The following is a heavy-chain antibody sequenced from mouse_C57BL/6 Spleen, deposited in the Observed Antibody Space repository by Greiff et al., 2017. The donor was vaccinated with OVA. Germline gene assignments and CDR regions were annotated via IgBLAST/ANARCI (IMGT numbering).Heavy chain of an antibody. CDR2: IDPSDSYT. V-gene: IGHV1-59*01. CDR1: GYTFTSYW. J-gene: IGHJ4*01. Sequence: VQLQQPGAELVRPGTSVKLSCKASGYTFTSYWMHWVKQRPGQGLEWIGVIDPSDSYTNYNQKFKGKATLTVDTSSSTAYMQLSSLTSEDSAVYYCARRGYYYAMDYWGQGTSVTVSS. CDR3: ARRGYYYAMDY.